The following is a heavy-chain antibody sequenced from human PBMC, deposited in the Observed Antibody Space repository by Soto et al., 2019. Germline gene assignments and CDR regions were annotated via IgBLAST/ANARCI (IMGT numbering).Heavy chain of an antibody. CDR2: ISAYNGNT. J-gene: IGHJ4*02. D-gene: IGHD6-13*01. Sequence: ASVKVSCKASGYTFTSYGISGVRQAPGQGLEWMGWISAYNGNTNYAQKLQGRVTMTTDTSTSTAYMELRSLRSDDTAVYYCARPRTPLRLAAALDYWGQGTLVTVSS. CDR3: ARPRTPLRLAAALDY. V-gene: IGHV1-18*01. CDR1: GYTFTSYG.